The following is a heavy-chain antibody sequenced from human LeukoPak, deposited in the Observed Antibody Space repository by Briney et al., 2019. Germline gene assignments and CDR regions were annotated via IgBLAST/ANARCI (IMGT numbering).Heavy chain of an antibody. CDR1: GFTFSSYT. V-gene: IGHV3-30*04. Sequence: PGGSLRLSCAASGFTFSSYTMHWVRQAPGKGLEWVAVISNDGSNKYYADSVKGRFTISRDNTKNTLYLQMNSLRAEDTAVYYCARGKAGPAAQKSPYGMDVWGQGTTVTVSS. CDR2: ISNDGSNK. J-gene: IGHJ6*02. D-gene: IGHD2-2*01. CDR3: ARGKAGPAAQKSPYGMDV.